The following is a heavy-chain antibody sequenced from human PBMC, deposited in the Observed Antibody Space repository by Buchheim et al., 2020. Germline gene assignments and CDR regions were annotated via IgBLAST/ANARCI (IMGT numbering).Heavy chain of an antibody. CDR3: AKSSSGWPREGDY. Sequence: EVQLLESGGGLVQPGGSQRLSCAASGFTFSSYGMSWVRQAPGKGLEWVSGISGSGGSTYYADSVKGRFTISRDNSKNTLYLQMNSVRAEDTAIYYCAKSSSGWPREGDYWGQGTL. D-gene: IGHD6-19*01. CDR1: GFTFSSYG. J-gene: IGHJ4*02. CDR2: ISGSGGST. V-gene: IGHV3-23*01.